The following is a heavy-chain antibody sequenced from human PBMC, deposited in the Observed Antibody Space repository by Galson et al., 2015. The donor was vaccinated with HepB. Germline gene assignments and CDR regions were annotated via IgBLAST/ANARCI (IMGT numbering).Heavy chain of an antibody. V-gene: IGHV3-30*18. CDR3: AKDHTYYDCWSGYYA. Sequence: SLRLSCAASGFTFSSYGMHWVRQAPGKGLEWVAVISYDGSNKYYADSVKGRFTISRDNSKNTLYLQMNSLRAEDTAVYYCAKDHTYYDCWSGYYAWGQGTLGTVSS. CDR2: ISYDGSNK. CDR1: GFTFSSYG. J-gene: IGHJ5*02. D-gene: IGHD3-3*01.